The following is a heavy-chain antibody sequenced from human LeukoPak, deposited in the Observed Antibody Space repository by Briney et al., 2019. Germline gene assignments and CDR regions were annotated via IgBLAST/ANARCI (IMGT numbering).Heavy chain of an antibody. CDR2: IYYSGST. CDR3: ARGPHKFDY. CDR1: GGSISSSSYY. V-gene: IGHV4-39*07. J-gene: IGHJ4*02. Sequence: PSETLSLTCTVSGGSISSSSYYWGWIRQPPGKGLEWIGSIYYSGSTNYNPSLKSRVTISVDTSKHQFSLKLSAVTAADTAVYYCARGPHKFDYWGQGSLVTVSS.